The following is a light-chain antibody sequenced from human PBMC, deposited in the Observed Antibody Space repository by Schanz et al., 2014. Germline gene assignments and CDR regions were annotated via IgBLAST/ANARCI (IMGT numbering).Light chain of an antibody. CDR1: QSVSSN. Sequence: EIVMTQSPATLSVSPGERATLSCRASQSVSSNLAWYQQKPGQAPRLLIYGASTRATGIPARFSGSGSGTEFTLTISSLQSEDFAIYYCQQYIDWPRTFGQGTKLEI. CDR3: QQYIDWPRT. J-gene: IGKJ2*01. CDR2: GAS. V-gene: IGKV3-15*01.